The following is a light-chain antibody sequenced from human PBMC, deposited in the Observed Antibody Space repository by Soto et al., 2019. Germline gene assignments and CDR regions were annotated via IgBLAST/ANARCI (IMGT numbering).Light chain of an antibody. CDR3: QQFGESPRAFT. Sequence: ESMLTQSPGTLSLSPGERATLSCRASRSVSSRYITWYQQKPGQAPRLLIYGASIRATGIPDRFSGSGSGTDFTLTISRQEHEDVAVFYCQQFGESPRAFTFGQRTKLKI. J-gene: IGKJ2*01. CDR2: GAS. V-gene: IGKV3-20*01. CDR1: RSVSSRY.